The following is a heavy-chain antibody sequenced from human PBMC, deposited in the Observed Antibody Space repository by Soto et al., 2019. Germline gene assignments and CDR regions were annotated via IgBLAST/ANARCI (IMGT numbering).Heavy chain of an antibody. CDR1: GFIFTTCA. CDR2: ISSSSSLI. J-gene: IGHJ4*02. Sequence: GGSLRLSCGDSGFIFTTCAMNWVRQAPGKGLEWVSSISSSSSLIYYADSVKGRFTISRDNAKNSVYLQMNSLRDEDTAVYYCASGYYDRIGYYFDYWGQGTPVTVSS. V-gene: IGHV3-21*01. D-gene: IGHD3-22*01. CDR3: ASGYYDRIGYYFDY.